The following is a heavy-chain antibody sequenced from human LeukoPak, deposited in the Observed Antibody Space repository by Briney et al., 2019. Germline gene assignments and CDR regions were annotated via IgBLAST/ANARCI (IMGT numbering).Heavy chain of an antibody. CDR2: IHMSGST. V-gene: IGHV4-4*07. CDR3: ARDDSSRDDSGGYHY. CDR1: GDSIDSYH. D-gene: IGHD3-22*01. Sequence: SEALSLTCTVSGDSIDSYHWSWIRQPAGKGLEWIGRIHMSGSTNYNPSLRSRVAISMDNSKNQFSLKLKSVTAADTAVYYCARDDSSRDDSGGYHYWGQGTLVTISS. J-gene: IGHJ4*02.